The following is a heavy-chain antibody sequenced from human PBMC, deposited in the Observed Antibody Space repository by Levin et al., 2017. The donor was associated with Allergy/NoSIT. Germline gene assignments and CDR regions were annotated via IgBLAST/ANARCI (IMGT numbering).Heavy chain of an antibody. CDR1: GFTFSSYW. CDR3: ARRSLLWRDAFDI. V-gene: IGHV3-74*01. CDR2: INSDGSST. Sequence: PGGSLRLSCAASGFTFSSYWMHWVRQAPGKGLVWVSRINSDGSSTSYADSVKGRFTISRDNAKNTLYLQMNSLRAEDTAVYYCARRSLLWRDAFDIWGQGTMVTVSS. J-gene: IGHJ3*02. D-gene: IGHD3-10*01.